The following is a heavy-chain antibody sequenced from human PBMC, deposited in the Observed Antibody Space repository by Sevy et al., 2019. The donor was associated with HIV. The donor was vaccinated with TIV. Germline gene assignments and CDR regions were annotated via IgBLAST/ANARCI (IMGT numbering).Heavy chain of an antibody. V-gene: IGHV1-24*01. Sequence: ASVKVSCKVSGSTLTQLSMHWVRQTPGKGLEWLGSFDPEDGETIYAQKFQGRVTLTEDTSTDTAYMDLSSLRSGETAVYYCATTKDYYEGSGDPFDYWGQGTLVTVSS. D-gene: IGHD3-22*01. CDR3: ATTKDYYEGSGDPFDY. J-gene: IGHJ4*02. CDR1: GSTLTQLS. CDR2: FDPEDGET.